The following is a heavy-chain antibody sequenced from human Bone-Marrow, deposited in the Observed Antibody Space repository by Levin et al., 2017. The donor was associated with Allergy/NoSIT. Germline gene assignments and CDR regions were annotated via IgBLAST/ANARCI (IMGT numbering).Heavy chain of an antibody. CDR2: ISSSGST. D-gene: IGHD3-10*01. CDR3: ARDNPSVLYASGTIDY. CDR1: GGSVSSGRYY. J-gene: IGHJ4*02. Sequence: TSETLSLTCTVSGGSVSSGRYYWSWIRQPPGKGLEWIGYISSSGSTNYNPSLKSRLTISVDTSNNQFSLRLFSVTATDTAVYYCARDNPSVLYASGTIDYWGQGTLVTVSS. V-gene: IGHV4-61*01.